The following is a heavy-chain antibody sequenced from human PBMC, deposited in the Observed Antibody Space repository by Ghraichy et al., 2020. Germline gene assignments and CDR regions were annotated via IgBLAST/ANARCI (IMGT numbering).Heavy chain of an antibody. V-gene: IGHV3-7*01. Sequence: LSLTCAASGFTFSSHWMTWVRQTPGKGLEWVATIEEDGSEDFYADSVRGRFTISRDNAKNSLYLQMHSLRVEDTAVYFCARVVVVATAKENWFDHWGQGTLVTVSS. CDR1: GFTFSSHW. D-gene: IGHD2-21*02. CDR2: IEEDGSED. CDR3: ARVVVVATAKENWFDH. J-gene: IGHJ5*02.